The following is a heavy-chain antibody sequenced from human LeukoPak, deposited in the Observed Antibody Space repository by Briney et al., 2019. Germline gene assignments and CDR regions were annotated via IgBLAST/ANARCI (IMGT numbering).Heavy chain of an antibody. CDR2: IIPIFGTA. J-gene: IGHJ4*02. CDR3: ARGDVDTAMVLEAYFDY. CDR1: GGNFSSYA. D-gene: IGHD5-18*01. Sequence: SVKVSCKASGGNFSSYAISWVRQAPGQGLEWMGGIIPIFGTANYAQKFQGRVTITADESTSTAYMELSSLRSEDTAVYYCARGDVDTAMVLEAYFDYWGQGTLVTVSS. V-gene: IGHV1-69*13.